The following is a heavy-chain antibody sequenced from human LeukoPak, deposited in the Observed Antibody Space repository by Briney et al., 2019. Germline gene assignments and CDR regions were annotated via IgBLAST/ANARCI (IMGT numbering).Heavy chain of an antibody. D-gene: IGHD6-13*01. J-gene: IGHJ2*01. CDR2: IYYSCST. Sequence: ASETLFLTCTAAGGSISSYYWSWIQQPPRKLLEGMGYIYYSCSTNYNPSLKSQVTISVDTSNNQFSLKLSSLTASDTPVYYCASMGGSSSWYWYFDLWGRGTLVTVSS. CDR1: GGSISSYY. CDR3: ASMGGSSSWYWYFDL. V-gene: IGHV4-59*13.